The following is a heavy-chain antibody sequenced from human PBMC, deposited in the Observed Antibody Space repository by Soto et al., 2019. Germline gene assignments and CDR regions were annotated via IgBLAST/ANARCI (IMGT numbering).Heavy chain of an antibody. J-gene: IGHJ6*02. CDR1: GGSISSSNW. Sequence: LSLTCAVSGGSISSSNWLSWVRQPPGKGLEWIGEIYHSGSTNYNPSLKSRVTISVDKSKNQFSLKLSSVTAADTAVYYCARGFSSSWYRDYYYGMDVWGQGTTVTVSS. CDR2: IYHSGST. D-gene: IGHD6-13*01. V-gene: IGHV4-4*02. CDR3: ARGFSSSWYRDYYYGMDV.